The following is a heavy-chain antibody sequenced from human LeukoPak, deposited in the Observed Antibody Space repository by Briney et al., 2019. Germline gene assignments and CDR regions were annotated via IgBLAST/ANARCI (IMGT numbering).Heavy chain of an antibody. V-gene: IGHV4-59*01. Sequence: PSETLSLTCTVSGGSISSYYWSWIRQPPGKGLEWIGYIHYSGSTNYNPSLKSRVTISVDTSKNQFSLKLSSVTAADTAVYYCARVGATTIRDAFDIWGQGTMVTVSS. CDR1: GGSISSYY. CDR2: IHYSGST. D-gene: IGHD1-26*01. J-gene: IGHJ3*02. CDR3: ARVGATTIRDAFDI.